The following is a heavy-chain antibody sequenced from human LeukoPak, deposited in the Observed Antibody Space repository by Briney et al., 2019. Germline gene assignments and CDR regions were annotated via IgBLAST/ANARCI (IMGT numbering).Heavy chain of an antibody. CDR3: ARDFSKGLDY. Sequence: GASVKVSCKASGYTFTSYYMHWVRQAPGQGLEWMGIINPSGGSTSYAQKFQGRVTMTRDMSTSTVYMKLSSLRSEDTAVYYCARDFSKGLDYWGQGTLVTVSS. CDR2: INPSGGST. J-gene: IGHJ4*02. V-gene: IGHV1-46*01. CDR1: GYTFTSYY.